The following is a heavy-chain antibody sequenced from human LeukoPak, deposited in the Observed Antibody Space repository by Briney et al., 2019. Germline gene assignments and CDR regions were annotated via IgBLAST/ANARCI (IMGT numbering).Heavy chain of an antibody. CDR2: ISYDGSNK. Sequence: VQPGRSLRLSCAASGFTFSSYGMHWVRQAPGKGLEWVAVISYDGSNKYYADSVKGRFTISRDNSKNTLYLQMNSLRAEDTAVYYCAKSGAAVAGRAFDIWGQGTMVTVSS. J-gene: IGHJ3*02. CDR1: GFTFSSYG. CDR3: AKSGAAVAGRAFDI. D-gene: IGHD6-19*01. V-gene: IGHV3-30*18.